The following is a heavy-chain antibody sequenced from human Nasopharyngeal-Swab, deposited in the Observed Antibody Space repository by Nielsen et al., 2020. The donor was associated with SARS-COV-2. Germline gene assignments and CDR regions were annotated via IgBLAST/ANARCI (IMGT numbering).Heavy chain of an antibody. J-gene: IGHJ4*02. CDR1: GDSISSGKDY. Sequence: SETLSLTCTVSGDSISSGKDYWNWIRQTPGRGLEWIVYIDYSGSTYHNPSLKSRVTISVDTSKNQFSLKVNSLTAADTAVYYFARLGRYYDTLSGYARHFDYWGQGILVTVSS. V-gene: IGHV4-30-4*01. D-gene: IGHD3-9*01. CDR2: IDYSGST. CDR3: ARLGRYYDTLSGYARHFDY.